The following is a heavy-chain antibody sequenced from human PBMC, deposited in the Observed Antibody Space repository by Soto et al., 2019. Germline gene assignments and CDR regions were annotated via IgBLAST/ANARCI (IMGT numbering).Heavy chain of an antibody. Sequence: SVKVSCKASGGTFSSYAISWVRQAPGQGLEWMGGIIPIFGTANYAQKFQGRVTVTADESTSTAYMELSSLRSEDTAVYYCARVPSYDSSGPLDYWGQGTLVTVSS. CDR1: GGTFSSYA. D-gene: IGHD3-22*01. J-gene: IGHJ4*02. V-gene: IGHV1-69*13. CDR2: IIPIFGTA. CDR3: ARVPSYDSSGPLDY.